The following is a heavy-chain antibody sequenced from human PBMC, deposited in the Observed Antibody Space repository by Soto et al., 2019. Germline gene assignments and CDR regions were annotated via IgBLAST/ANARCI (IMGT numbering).Heavy chain of an antibody. D-gene: IGHD5-12*01. Sequence: GGSLRLSCAASGFTFSGSAMHWVRQASGKGLECVGRIRSKANSYATAYAASVKGRFTISRDDSKNTAYLQMNSLKTDDTAVYYCTTSGYDDAFDIWGQGTMVTVSS. CDR1: GFTFSGSA. CDR2: IRSKANSYAT. J-gene: IGHJ3*02. V-gene: IGHV3-73*01. CDR3: TTSGYDDAFDI.